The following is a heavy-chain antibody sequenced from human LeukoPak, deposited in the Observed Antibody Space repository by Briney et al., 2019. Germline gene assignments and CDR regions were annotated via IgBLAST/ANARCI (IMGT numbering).Heavy chain of an antibody. V-gene: IGHV3-48*03. CDR1: GYTFTSYY. Sequence: SCKASGYTFTSYYMHWVRQAPGKGLEWVSYISSSDNTRYYADSVKGRFTISRDNAKKSLYLQMNSLRAEDTAVYYCARDNRNYGDPFEYWGQGTLVTVSS. CDR3: ARDNRNYGDPFEY. J-gene: IGHJ4*02. CDR2: ISSSDNTR. D-gene: IGHD4-17*01.